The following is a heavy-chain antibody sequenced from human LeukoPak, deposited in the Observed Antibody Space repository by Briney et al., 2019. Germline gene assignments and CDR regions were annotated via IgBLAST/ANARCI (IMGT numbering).Heavy chain of an antibody. D-gene: IGHD2-15*01. CDR1: GFTFSTYS. Sequence: GSLRLSCAASGFTFSTYSLKWVRQAPGKGLEWVSAISNNGGYTYYADSVQGRFTISRDNSKSTLCLQMNSLRAEDTAVYYCAKQLGYCSDGSCYFPYWGQGTLVTVSS. V-gene: IGHV3-23*01. CDR2: ISNNGGYT. CDR3: AKQLGYCSDGSCYFPY. J-gene: IGHJ4*02.